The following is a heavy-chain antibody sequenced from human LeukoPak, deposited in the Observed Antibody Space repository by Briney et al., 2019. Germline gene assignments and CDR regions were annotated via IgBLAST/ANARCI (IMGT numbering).Heavy chain of an antibody. V-gene: IGHV3-64*01. J-gene: IGHJ4*02. D-gene: IGHD2-2*01. Sequence: GGSLRLSCAASGFTFSSYAMHWVRQAPGKGLEYVSAISSNGGSTYYANSVKGRFTISRDNSKNTLNLQMGSLRAEDMAVYYCARDPMPRRSLFSEYYFDYWGQGTLVTVSS. CDR1: GFTFSSYA. CDR2: ISSNGGST. CDR3: ARDPMPRRSLFSEYYFDY.